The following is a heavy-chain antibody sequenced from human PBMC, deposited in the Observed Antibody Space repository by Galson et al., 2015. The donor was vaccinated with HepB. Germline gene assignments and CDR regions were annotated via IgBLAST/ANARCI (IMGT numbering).Heavy chain of an antibody. Sequence: SLRLSCAASEFTFSSYWMSWVRQAPGKGLEWVANIKQDGSEKYYVDSVKGRFTISRDNAKNSLYLQMNSLRAEDTAVYYCARDNKDVYGSGSYYPVLGMDVWGQGTTVTVSS. D-gene: IGHD3-10*01. V-gene: IGHV3-7*01. CDR2: IKQDGSEK. CDR3: ARDNKDVYGSGSYYPVLGMDV. CDR1: EFTFSSYW. J-gene: IGHJ6*02.